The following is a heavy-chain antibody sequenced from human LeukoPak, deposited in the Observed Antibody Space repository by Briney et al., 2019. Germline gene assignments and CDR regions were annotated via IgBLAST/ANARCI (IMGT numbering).Heavy chain of an antibody. D-gene: IGHD1-14*01. J-gene: IGHJ6*02. V-gene: IGHV4-34*01. CDR2: INHSGST. CDR1: GGSFSGYY. Sequence: PSETLSLTCAVYGGSFSGYYWSWIRQPPGKGLEWIGEINHSGSTNYNPSLKSRATISVDTSKNQFSLKLSSVTAADTAVYYCARGSNRVLYGMDVWGQGTTVTVSS. CDR3: ARGSNRVLYGMDV.